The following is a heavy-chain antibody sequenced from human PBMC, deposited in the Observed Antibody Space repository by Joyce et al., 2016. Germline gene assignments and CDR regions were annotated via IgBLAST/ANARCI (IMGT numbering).Heavy chain of an antibody. CDR1: GYSFSRYR. Sequence: EVHLVQSGPEVKKPGESLKISCKGSGYSFSRYRIGWVRQMPGKGLEWMGIINPSDSETAYSSSFRGQVTTSADKSIATAYLRWSGLKASDTAMYYCARLYGSNYFDNWGQGTLVTVSS. V-gene: IGHV5-51*01. D-gene: IGHD1-26*01. CDR3: ARLYGSNYFDN. J-gene: IGHJ4*02. CDR2: INPSDSET.